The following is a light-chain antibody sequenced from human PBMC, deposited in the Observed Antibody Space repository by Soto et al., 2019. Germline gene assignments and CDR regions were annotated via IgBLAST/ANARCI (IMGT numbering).Light chain of an antibody. CDR2: GNS. V-gene: IGLV1-40*01. Sequence: QSVLTQPPSVSGAPGQRVTISCIGSSSNIGAGYDVHWYQQLPGTAPKLLIYGNSNRPSGVPDRFSGSKSGTSVSLAITGLQAEDEADYYCQSYDSSLSVVFGGGTKLTVL. CDR3: QSYDSSLSVV. J-gene: IGLJ2*01. CDR1: SSNIGAGYD.